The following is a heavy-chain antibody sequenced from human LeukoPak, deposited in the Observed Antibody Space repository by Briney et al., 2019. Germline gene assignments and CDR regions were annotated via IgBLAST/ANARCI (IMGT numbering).Heavy chain of an antibody. CDR1: GYTFTGYY. Sequence: GASVKVSCKASGYTFTGYYMHWVRQAPGQGVEWMGRINPNSGGTNYAQKFQGRVTMTRDTSISTAYMELSRLRSDDTAVYYCARAGYGDYYAFDIWGQGTMVTVSS. CDR2: INPNSGGT. CDR3: ARAGYGDYYAFDI. J-gene: IGHJ3*02. D-gene: IGHD4-17*01. V-gene: IGHV1-2*06.